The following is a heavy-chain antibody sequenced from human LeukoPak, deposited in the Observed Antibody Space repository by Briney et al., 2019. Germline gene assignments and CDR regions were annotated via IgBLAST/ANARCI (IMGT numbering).Heavy chain of an antibody. CDR3: ARGKSIAAHYYFDX. J-gene: IGHJ4*02. Sequence: ASVKVSRKASGYTFTGYYMHWVRQAPGQGLEWMGRINPNSGGTNYAQKFQGRVTMTRDTSISTAYRELSRLRSDDTAVYYCARGKSIAAHYYFDXWGQGTLVTVS. D-gene: IGHD6-6*01. CDR1: GYTFTGYY. CDR2: INPNSGGT. V-gene: IGHV1-2*06.